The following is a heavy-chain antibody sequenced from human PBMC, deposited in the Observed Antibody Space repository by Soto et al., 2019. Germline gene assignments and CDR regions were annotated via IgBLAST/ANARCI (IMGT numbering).Heavy chain of an antibody. CDR2: ISYDGSNK. Sequence: GESLKISCAASGFTFSSYAMHWVRQAPGKGLEWVAVISYDGSNKYYADSVKGRFTISRDNSKNTLYLQMNSLRAEDTAVYYCARWRGYYDSSGYDSPTDYGMDVWGQGTTVTVSS. J-gene: IGHJ6*02. CDR1: GFTFSSYA. V-gene: IGHV3-30-3*01. CDR3: ARWRGYYDSSGYDSPTDYGMDV. D-gene: IGHD3-22*01.